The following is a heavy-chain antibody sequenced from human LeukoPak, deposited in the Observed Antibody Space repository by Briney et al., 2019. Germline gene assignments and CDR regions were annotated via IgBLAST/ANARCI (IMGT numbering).Heavy chain of an antibody. CDR2: IYHSGST. J-gene: IGHJ3*02. Sequence: PSETLSLTCAVSGGSISSGGYSWSWIRQPPGKGLEWIGYIYHSGSTYYNPSLKSRVTISVDRSKNQFSLKLGSVTAADTAVYYCARWMSVFTVTTESNAGAFDIWGQGTMVTVSS. CDR1: GGSISSGGYS. CDR3: ARWMSVFTVTTESNAGAFDI. V-gene: IGHV4-30-2*01. D-gene: IGHD4-17*01.